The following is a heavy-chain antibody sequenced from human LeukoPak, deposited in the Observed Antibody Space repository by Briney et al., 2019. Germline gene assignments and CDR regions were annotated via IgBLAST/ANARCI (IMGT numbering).Heavy chain of an antibody. CDR2: IIPIFGTA. Sequence: ASVKVSCKASGGTFSSYAIGWVRQAPGQGLEWMGGIIPIFGTANCAQKFQGRVTITTDESTSTAYMELSSLRSEDTAVYYCARGRNMNSGPDYWGQGTLVTVSS. V-gene: IGHV1-69*05. J-gene: IGHJ4*02. CDR3: ARGRNMNSGPDY. D-gene: IGHD1-26*01. CDR1: GGTFSSYA.